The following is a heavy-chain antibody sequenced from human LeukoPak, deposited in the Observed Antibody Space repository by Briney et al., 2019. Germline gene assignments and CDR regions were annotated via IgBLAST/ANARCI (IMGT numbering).Heavy chain of an antibody. CDR2: MNPNSGNT. CDR1: GYTFTSYD. D-gene: IGHD3-9*01. J-gene: IGHJ6*02. V-gene: IGHV1-8*01. Sequence: ASVKVSCKASGYTFTSYDINSVRQATGQGLEWMGWMNPNSGNTGYAQKFQGRVTMTRNTSISTAYMELSSLRSEDTAVYYCARLPLRYFDWLLSRGPYYYYGMDVWGQGTTVTVSS. CDR3: ARLPLRYFDWLLSRGPYYYYGMDV.